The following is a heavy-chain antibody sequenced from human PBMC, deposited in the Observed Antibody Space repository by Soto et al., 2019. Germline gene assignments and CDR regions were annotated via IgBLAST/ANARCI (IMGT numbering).Heavy chain of an antibody. CDR3: ARGQGYCSGGSCYPLHYYYYYYMDV. D-gene: IGHD2-15*01. Sequence: PSETLSLTCPVSGGSISSYYWSWIRQPPGKGLEWIGYIYYSGSTNYNPSLKSRVTISVDTSKNQFSLKLSSVTAADTAVYYCARGQGYCSGGSCYPLHYYYYYYMDVWGKGTTVTVSS. CDR1: GGSISSYY. J-gene: IGHJ6*03. CDR2: IYYSGST. V-gene: IGHV4-59*01.